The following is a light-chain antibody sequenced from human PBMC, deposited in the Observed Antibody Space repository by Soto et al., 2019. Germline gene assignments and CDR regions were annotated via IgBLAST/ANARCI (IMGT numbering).Light chain of an antibody. J-gene: IGKJ4*01. CDR1: QSLLHNNGYDY. CDR3: IQTLQTPLT. Sequence: DIVLTQSPLSLPVTPGEPASISCRSSQSLLHNNGYDYLDWFLQKPGQSPQLLIFLGSNRASGVPDRFSGSGSGTDFTLKISRVEAEDFGVYYCIQTLQTPLTFGGGTKV. V-gene: IGKV2-28*01. CDR2: LGS.